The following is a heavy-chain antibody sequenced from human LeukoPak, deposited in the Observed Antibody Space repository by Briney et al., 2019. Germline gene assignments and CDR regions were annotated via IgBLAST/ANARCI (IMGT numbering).Heavy chain of an antibody. V-gene: IGHV1-58*02. J-gene: IGHJ5*02. CDR2: IVVGSGNT. CDR3: AARYCTNGVCYNGFDP. Sequence: EASVKVSCKASGFTFTSSAMQWVRQARGQRLEWIGWIVVGSGNTNCAQKFQERVTITRDMSTSTAYMELSSLRSEDTAVYYCAARYCTNGVCYNGFDPWGQGTLVTVSS. D-gene: IGHD2-8*01. CDR1: GFTFTSSA.